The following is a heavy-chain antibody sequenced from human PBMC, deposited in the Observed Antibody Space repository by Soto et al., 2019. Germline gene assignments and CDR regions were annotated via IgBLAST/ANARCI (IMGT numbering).Heavy chain of an antibody. CDR1: GGSFSGYY. Sequence: PSETLSLTCAVYGGSFSGYYWSWIRQPPGKGLEWIGEINHLGRTNYNPSRKSRVTILVDKSKNQFSLKMNSVTAADTAVYFCARGGGRGYSYGYGIRDDAFNLWGQGTMVTVSS. D-gene: IGHD5-18*01. V-gene: IGHV4-34*01. J-gene: IGHJ3*01. CDR2: INHLGRT. CDR3: ARGGGRGYSYGYGIRDDAFNL.